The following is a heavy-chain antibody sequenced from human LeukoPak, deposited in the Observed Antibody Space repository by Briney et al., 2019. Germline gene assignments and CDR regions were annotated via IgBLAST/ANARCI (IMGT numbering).Heavy chain of an antibody. CDR2: ISGSGGST. CDR1: GFTFSSYA. D-gene: IGHD4-17*01. CDR3: RAPLPGYGDSQRFDF. J-gene: IGHJ4*02. V-gene: IGHV3-23*01. Sequence: GGSLRLSCAASGFTFSSYAMSWVRQAPGKGLEWVSDISGSGGSTYYADSVKGRFTISRDNSKNTLYLQMSSVRAEDTAVSYCRAPLPGYGDSQRFDFWGQGTLVTVSS.